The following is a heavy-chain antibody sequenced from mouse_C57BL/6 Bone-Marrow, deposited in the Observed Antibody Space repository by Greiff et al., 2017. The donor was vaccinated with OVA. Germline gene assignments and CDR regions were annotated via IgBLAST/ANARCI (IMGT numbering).Heavy chain of an antibody. D-gene: IGHD3-2*02. CDR1: GYTFTDYY. Sequence: VQLQQSGPVLVQPGASVKMSCKASGYTFTDYYMNWVKQSHGKSLEWIGVINPYNGGTSYNQKFKGKATLTVDKSSSTAYMELNSLTSEDSAVYYCAKPPLRQLRLYYIDCSGQGTPLTVSS. J-gene: IGHJ2*01. CDR3: AKPPLRQLRLYYIDC. V-gene: IGHV1-19*01. CDR2: INPYNGGT.